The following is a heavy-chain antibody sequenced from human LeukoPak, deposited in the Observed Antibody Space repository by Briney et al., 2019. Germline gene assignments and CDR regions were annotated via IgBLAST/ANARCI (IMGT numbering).Heavy chain of an antibody. J-gene: IGHJ4*02. D-gene: IGHD6-13*01. CDR3: AVSPTIAAAGTSLDY. CDR1: GYTFTSYY. V-gene: IGHV1-46*01. Sequence: ASVKVSCKGSGYTFTSYYMHWVRQAPGQGLEWMGIINPSGGSTSYAQKFQGRVTMTRDTSTSTVYMELSSLRSEDTAVYYCAVSPTIAAAGTSLDYWGQGTLVTVSS. CDR2: INPSGGST.